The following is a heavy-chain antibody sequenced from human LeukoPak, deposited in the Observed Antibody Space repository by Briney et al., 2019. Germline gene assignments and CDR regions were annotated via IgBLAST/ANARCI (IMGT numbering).Heavy chain of an antibody. J-gene: IGHJ4*02. D-gene: IGHD3-22*01. V-gene: IGHV3-48*01. CDR3: AKSGEIDSSGPGFDY. Sequence: GGSLRLSCAASGFTFSSYSMNWVRQAPGKGLEWVSYISSSSSTIYYADSVKGRFTISRDNAKNSLYLQMNSLRAEDTAVYYCAKSGEIDSSGPGFDYWGQGTLVTVSS. CDR1: GFTFSSYS. CDR2: ISSSSSTI.